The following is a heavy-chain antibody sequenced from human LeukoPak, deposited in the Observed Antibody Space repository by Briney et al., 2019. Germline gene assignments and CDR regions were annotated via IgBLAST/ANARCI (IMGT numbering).Heavy chain of an antibody. CDR3: ARGSRYYYDSSGYYNY. D-gene: IGHD3-22*01. CDR1: GFTFSSYW. J-gene: IGHJ4*02. Sequence: PGGSLRLSCAASGFTFSSYWMHWVRQAPGKGLVWVSCINSGGSSTSYADSAKGRFTISRDNAKNTLYLQMNSLRAEDTAVYYCARGSRYYYDSSGYYNYWGQGTLVTVSS. V-gene: IGHV3-74*01. CDR2: INSGGSST.